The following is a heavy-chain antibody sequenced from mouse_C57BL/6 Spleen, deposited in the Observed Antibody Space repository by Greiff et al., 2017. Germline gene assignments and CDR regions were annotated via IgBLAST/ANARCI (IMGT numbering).Heavy chain of an antibody. CDR3: AREFIYTVVATEARDD. CDR1: GFTFSDYG. J-gene: IGHJ4*01. D-gene: IGHD1-1*01. V-gene: IGHV5-17*01. CDR2: ISSGSSTI. Sequence: EVQLVESGGGLVKPGGSLKLSCAASGFTFSDYGMHWVRQAPEKGLEWVAYISSGSSTIYSADTVKGRFPFSSYNAKNTVFLQMTSLRSEDTGMYYCAREFIYTVVATEARDDWGQGTSVTVSS.